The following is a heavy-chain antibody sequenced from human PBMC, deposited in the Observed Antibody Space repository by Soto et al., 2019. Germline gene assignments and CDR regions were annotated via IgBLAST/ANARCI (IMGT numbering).Heavy chain of an antibody. D-gene: IGHD2-2*01. CDR3: ARDLSVVVPAAEGGY. V-gene: IGHV3-21*01. J-gene: IGHJ4*02. Sequence: GGSLRLSCAASGFTFSSYSMNWVRQAPGKGLEWVSSISSSSSYIYYADSVKGRFTISRDNAKNSLYLQMNSLRAEDTAVYYCARDLSVVVPAAEGGYWGQGTLVTVSS. CDR2: ISSSSSYI. CDR1: GFTFSSYS.